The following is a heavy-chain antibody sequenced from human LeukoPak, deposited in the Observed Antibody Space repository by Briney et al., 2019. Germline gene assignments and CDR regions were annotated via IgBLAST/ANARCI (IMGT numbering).Heavy chain of an antibody. CDR1: GYSYTTYW. CDR2: IYPDVSDT. V-gene: IGHV5-51*01. D-gene: IGHD3-3*01. CDR3: ARQYYDFWSGYPRQTYYFDY. J-gene: IGHJ4*02. Sequence: ESLKISCKGSGYSYTTYWIGWVRQMPGKGLEWMGIIYPDVSDTRYSPSFQGQVTISADKSFSTAYLQWSSLKASDTAMYYCARQYYDFWSGYPRQTYYFDYWGQGTLVTVSS.